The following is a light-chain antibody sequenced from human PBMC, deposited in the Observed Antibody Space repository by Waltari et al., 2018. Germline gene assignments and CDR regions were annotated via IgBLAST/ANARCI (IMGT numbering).Light chain of an antibody. J-gene: IGLJ2*01. CDR1: TLPNKY. CDR3: YSTDSSGNHRV. Sequence: SYELTPPPSVSVSPGQTARITCSGVTLPNKYFYCYQQKSGQAPVLVIYEDRKRPSGIPQRFSGSSSGTTATLTISGAQVEDEADYHCYSTDSSGNHRVFGGGTKLIVL. V-gene: IGLV3-10*01. CDR2: EDR.